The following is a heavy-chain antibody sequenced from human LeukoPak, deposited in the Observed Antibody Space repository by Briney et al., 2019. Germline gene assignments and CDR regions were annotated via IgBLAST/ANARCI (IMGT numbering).Heavy chain of an antibody. CDR3: ARITGYYFDY. Sequence: SETLSLTCTVSGGSISSSSYYWGWIRQPPGKGLEWIGSIYYSGSTYYNPSLKSRVTIPVDTSKNQFSLKLSSVTAADTAVYYCARITGYYFDYWGQGTLVTVSS. CDR1: GGSISSSSYY. V-gene: IGHV4-39*01. CDR2: IYYSGST. J-gene: IGHJ4*02. D-gene: IGHD1-14*01.